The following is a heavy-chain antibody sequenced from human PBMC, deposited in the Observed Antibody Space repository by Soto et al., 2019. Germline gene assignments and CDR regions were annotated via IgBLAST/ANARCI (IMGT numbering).Heavy chain of an antibody. J-gene: IGHJ6*02. CDR1: GFTFSSYS. V-gene: IGHV3-48*02. D-gene: IGHD4-4*01. CDR2: ISSSSSTI. Sequence: EVQLVESGGGLVQPGGSLRLSCAASGFTFSSYSMNWVRQAPGKGLEWVSYISSSSSTIYYADSVKGRFTISRDNAKNSLYLQMNSLRDEDTAVYYCARDSPLQFYYYYGMDVWGQGTTVTVSS. CDR3: ARDSPLQFYYYYGMDV.